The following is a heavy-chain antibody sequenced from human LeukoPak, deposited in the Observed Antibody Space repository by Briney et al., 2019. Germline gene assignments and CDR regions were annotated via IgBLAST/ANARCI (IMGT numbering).Heavy chain of an antibody. CDR1: GFTFSDHY. CDR3: VGGGVHDY. V-gene: IGHV3-72*01. CDR2: IRNKANSYTT. J-gene: IGHJ4*02. Sequence: PGGSLRLSCAASGFTFSDHYMDWVRQAPGKGLEWVGRIRNKANSYTTEYAASVKGRFTISRDDSKNSLYLQMNSLKNEDTAVYYCVGGGVHDYWGQGTLVIVSS. D-gene: IGHD1-26*01.